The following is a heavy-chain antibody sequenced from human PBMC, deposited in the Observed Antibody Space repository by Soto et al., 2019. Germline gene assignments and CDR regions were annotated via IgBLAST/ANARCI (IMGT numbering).Heavy chain of an antibody. Sequence: QVQLQESGPGLVKPSGTLSLTCAVSSGSISSANWWSWVRQPPGKGLEWIGEIYLGGTTNYNPSLKSRVTMSIENYKNQFFLNLASVTAADTAVYYCARHLSTPGTRGFDSWGQGTLVTVSS. J-gene: IGHJ4*02. V-gene: IGHV4-4*02. CDR1: SGSISSANW. CDR3: ARHLSTPGTRGFDS. CDR2: IYLGGTT.